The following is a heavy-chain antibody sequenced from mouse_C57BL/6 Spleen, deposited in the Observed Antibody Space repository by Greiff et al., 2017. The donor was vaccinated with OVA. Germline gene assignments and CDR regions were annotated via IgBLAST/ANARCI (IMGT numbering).Heavy chain of an antibody. Sequence: EVQLQQSGPELVKPGASVKISCKASGYSFTGYYMNWVKQSPEKSLEWIGEINPSTGGTTYNQKFKAKATLTVDKSSSTAYMQLKSLTSEDSAVYYCAIYDEAMDYWGQRTSVTVSS. D-gene: IGHD2-12*01. CDR1: GYSFTGYY. CDR3: AIYDEAMDY. CDR2: INPSTGGT. J-gene: IGHJ4*01. V-gene: IGHV1-42*01.